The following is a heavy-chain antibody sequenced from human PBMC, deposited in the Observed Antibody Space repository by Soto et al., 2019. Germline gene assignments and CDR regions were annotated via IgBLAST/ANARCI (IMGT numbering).Heavy chain of an antibody. J-gene: IGHJ6*02. CDR1: GGSISSGAYY. Sequence: SETLSLTCTVSGGSISSGAYYWSWIRQHPGKGLEWIGYIYYSGSTYYNPSLKSRVTISVDTSKNQFSLKLSSVTAADTAVYYCARDLYTAMVTDYYYYGMDVWGQGTTVTVSS. CDR3: ARDLYTAMVTDYYYYGMDV. D-gene: IGHD5-18*01. CDR2: IYYSGST. V-gene: IGHV4-31*03.